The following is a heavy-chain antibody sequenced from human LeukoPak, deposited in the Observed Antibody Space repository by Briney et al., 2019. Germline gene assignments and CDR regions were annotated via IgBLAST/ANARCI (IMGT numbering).Heavy chain of an antibody. CDR1: GFSFSSDE. Sequence: PGGTLRLSCAASGFSFSSDERNWVRQAPGKGLEWLSYISTSGRTTYYADSVKGLFTPSRYKAKNSMYLQMSSLRAEDTAVYYCARDRTMVRGLANYVYGMDVWGQATTVIASS. D-gene: IGHD3-10*01. CDR2: ISTSGRTT. V-gene: IGHV3-48*03. CDR3: ARDRTMVRGLANYVYGMDV. J-gene: IGHJ6*02.